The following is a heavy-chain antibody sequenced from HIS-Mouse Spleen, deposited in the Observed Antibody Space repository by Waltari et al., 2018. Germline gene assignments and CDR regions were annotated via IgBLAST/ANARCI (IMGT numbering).Heavy chain of an antibody. CDR2: ISYDGSNK. V-gene: IGHV3-30*18. CDR3: AKDKVVRGGYNWFDP. Sequence: QVQLVESGGGVVQPGRSLRLSCAASGFTFSSYGMHWVRPAPGKGLEWVAVISYDGSNKYYADSVKGRFTISRDNSKNTLYLQMNSLRAEDTAVYYCAKDKVVRGGYNWFDPWGQGTLVTVSS. D-gene: IGHD3-10*01. J-gene: IGHJ5*02. CDR1: GFTFSSYG.